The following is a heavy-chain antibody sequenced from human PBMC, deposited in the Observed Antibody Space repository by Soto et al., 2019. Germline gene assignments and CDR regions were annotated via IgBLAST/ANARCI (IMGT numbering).Heavy chain of an antibody. Sequence: ASVKVSCKASGSTFTGYYMHWVRQAPGQGLEWMGWINPNSGGTNYAQKFQGRVTMTRDTSISTAYMELSRLRSDDTAVYYCARGGQFAGYYGSGSYYNLYHYYYGMDVWGQGTTVTVSS. D-gene: IGHD3-10*01. CDR2: INPNSGGT. J-gene: IGHJ6*02. CDR1: GSTFTGYY. CDR3: ARGGQFAGYYGSGSYYNLYHYYYGMDV. V-gene: IGHV1-2*02.